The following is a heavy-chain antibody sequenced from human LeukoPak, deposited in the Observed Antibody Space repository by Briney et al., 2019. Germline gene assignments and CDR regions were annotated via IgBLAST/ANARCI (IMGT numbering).Heavy chain of an antibody. Sequence: GGSLRLSCAASGFTFSSYWMHWVRQAPGKGLVWVSRINTDGSSTSYADSVKGRFTISRDNAKNTLYLQMNSLRAEDTAVYYCASSEQWLGWFDPWAREPWSPSPQ. CDR2: INTDGSST. CDR1: GFTFSSYW. J-gene: IGHJ5*02. V-gene: IGHV3-74*01. CDR3: ASSEQWLGWFDP. D-gene: IGHD6-19*01.